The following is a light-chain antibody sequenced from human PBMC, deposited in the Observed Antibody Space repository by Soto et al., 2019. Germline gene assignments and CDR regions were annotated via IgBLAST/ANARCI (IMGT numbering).Light chain of an antibody. J-gene: IGLJ3*02. Sequence: QSVLTQPASVSGSPGQSITISCTGTSSDVGGYNYVSWYQQHPGKAPKLMIYDVSNRPSGVSNRFSGSKSGNTASLTISGLQAEGEADYYCSSYTSSSTAEVFGGGTKLTVL. CDR2: DVS. CDR3: SSYTSSSTAEV. V-gene: IGLV2-14*01. CDR1: SSDVGGYNY.